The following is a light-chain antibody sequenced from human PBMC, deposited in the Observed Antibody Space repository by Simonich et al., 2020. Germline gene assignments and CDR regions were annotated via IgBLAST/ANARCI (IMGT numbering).Light chain of an antibody. J-gene: IGLJ3*02. CDR3: QSYDSSNWV. CDR2: EDN. Sequence: NFMLTQPHSVSESPGKTVTISCTRSSGSIPSNYVQWYQQRPGSAPTTVIYEDNQRPSWVPDRFSGSIDSSSNSASLTISGLKTEDEADYYCQSYDSSNWVFGGGTKLTVL. V-gene: IGLV6-57*03. CDR1: SGSIPSNY.